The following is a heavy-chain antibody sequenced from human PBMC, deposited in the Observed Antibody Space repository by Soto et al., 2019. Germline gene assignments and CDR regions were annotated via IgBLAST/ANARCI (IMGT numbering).Heavy chain of an antibody. CDR2: ISIGSGSI. V-gene: IGHV3-48*02. Sequence: EVQLVESGGGLVQPGGSRSVSCAASGFGFSNYAMNWVRQAPGKGLEWVSYISIGSGSIFYADSVKGRFTISRDDAKNSLYLQMNTLRDEDTAVYYCVRDDRWAFDFWGQGTMVTVSS. J-gene: IGHJ3*01. CDR3: VRDDRWAFDF. D-gene: IGHD3-22*01. CDR1: GFGFSNYA.